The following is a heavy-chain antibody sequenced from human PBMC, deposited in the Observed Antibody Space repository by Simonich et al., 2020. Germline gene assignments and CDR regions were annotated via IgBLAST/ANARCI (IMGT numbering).Heavy chain of an antibody. D-gene: IGHD6-13*01. J-gene: IGHJ1*01. CDR3: ARGLRVAAAGTAFQH. V-gene: IGHV4-34*01. CDR1: GGSFSGYY. CDR2: INHSGST. Sequence: QVQLQQCGAGLLKPSETLSLTCAVYGGSFSGYYWSWIRQPPGKGLEWIGEINHSGSTNSHPSPKGRVTISVDTSKNQFSLKLGSVTAADTAVYYCARGLRVAAAGTAFQHWGQGTLVTVSS.